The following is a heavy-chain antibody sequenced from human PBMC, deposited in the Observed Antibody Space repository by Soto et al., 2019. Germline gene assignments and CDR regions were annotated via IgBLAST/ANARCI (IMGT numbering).Heavy chain of an antibody. Sequence: QVQLQQWGAGLLKPSETLSLTCAVYGGSFSAYYWSWIRQPPGKGLEWIGEINHSGSNNYNPSLKSRVTISVDRSKNQFSLKLSSVTAADTAAYYCARGVGYAGVDYWGQGTLVTVSS. V-gene: IGHV4-34*01. CDR2: INHSGSN. D-gene: IGHD5-12*01. J-gene: IGHJ4*02. CDR3: ARGVGYAGVDY. CDR1: GGSFSAYY.